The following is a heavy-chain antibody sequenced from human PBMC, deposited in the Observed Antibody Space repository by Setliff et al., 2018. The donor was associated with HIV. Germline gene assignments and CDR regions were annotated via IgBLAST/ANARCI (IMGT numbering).Heavy chain of an antibody. CDR2: MNPNSGNT. J-gene: IGHJ3*02. D-gene: IGHD3-10*01. V-gene: IGHV1-8*02. CDR1: GYTFTSYY. CDR3: ASRLTLGDAFDI. Sequence: ASVKVSCKASGYTFTSYYMHWVRQAPGQGLEWMGWMNPNSGNTGYAQKFQGRVTMTRNTSISTAYMELSSLRSEDTAVYYCASRLTLGDAFDIWGQGTMVTVSS.